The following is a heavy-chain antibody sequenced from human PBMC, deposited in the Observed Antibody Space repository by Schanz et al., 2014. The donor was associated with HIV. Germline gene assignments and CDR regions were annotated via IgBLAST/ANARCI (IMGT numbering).Heavy chain of an antibody. CDR3: AKSHKHDSSDYYRFYYFGMDV. V-gene: IGHV3-23*01. CDR1: GFAFSNYA. J-gene: IGHJ6*02. D-gene: IGHD6-19*01. Sequence: EVQLLESGGGLVQPGGSLRLSCAASGFAFSNYAMSWVRQAPGKGLEWVSSISESGGRSYYADSVNGRFTISRDNSKNTLYLQMKNLRTEDTAVYYCAKSHKHDSSDYYRFYYFGMDVWGQGTTVTVSS. CDR2: ISESGGRS.